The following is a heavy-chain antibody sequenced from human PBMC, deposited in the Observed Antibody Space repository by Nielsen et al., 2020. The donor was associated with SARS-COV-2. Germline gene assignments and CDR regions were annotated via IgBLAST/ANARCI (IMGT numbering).Heavy chain of an antibody. D-gene: IGHD6-6*01. CDR1: GFTFSSYG. CDR3: ARDRFGIAARPGGYGMDV. Sequence: ETLSLTCAASGFTFSSYGMHWVRQAPGKGLEWVSSISSSSSYIYYADSVKGRFTISRDNAKSSLYLQMNSLRAEDTAVNYCARDRFGIAARPGGYGMDVWGQGTTVTVSS. J-gene: IGHJ6*02. V-gene: IGHV3-21*01. CDR2: ISSSSSYI.